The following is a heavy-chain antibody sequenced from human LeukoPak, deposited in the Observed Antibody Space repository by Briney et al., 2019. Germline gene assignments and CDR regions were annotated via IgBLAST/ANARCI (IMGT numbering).Heavy chain of an antibody. CDR1: GRPISSYY. CDR2: TYYSGSP. D-gene: IGHD2-2*01. Sequence: SETLSLPCTVSGRPISSYYWSWIRQPPGKGLEWIEYTYYSGSPNYNPSLKSRFTISVDTSKNQFSLKLSSVTAADTAVYYCARLVSSWFDPWGQGTLVTVSS. CDR3: ARLVSSWFDP. V-gene: IGHV4-59*08. J-gene: IGHJ5*02.